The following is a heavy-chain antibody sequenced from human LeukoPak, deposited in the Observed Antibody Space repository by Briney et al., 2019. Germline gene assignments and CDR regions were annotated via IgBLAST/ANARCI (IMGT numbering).Heavy chain of an antibody. CDR1: VYTFTNYA. CDR3: ARDHYYDSSGYKLPDLYYYYMDV. CDR2: IIPNSGGT. D-gene: IGHD3-22*01. Sequence: GASVKVSCKASVYTFTNYAMNWVRQAPGQGLEGMGWIIPNSGGTNYAQKFQGRVTMTRDTSISTAYMELSRLRSDDTAVYYCARDHYYDSSGYKLPDLYYYYMDVWGKGTTVTISS. J-gene: IGHJ6*03. V-gene: IGHV1-2*02.